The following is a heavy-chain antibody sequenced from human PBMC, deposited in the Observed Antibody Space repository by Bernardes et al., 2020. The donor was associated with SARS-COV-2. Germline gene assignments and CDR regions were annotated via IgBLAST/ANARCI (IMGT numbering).Heavy chain of an antibody. D-gene: IGHD2-21*02. V-gene: IGHV4-39*02. CDR1: GAAISSSNYY. J-gene: IGHJ6*01. Sequence: TLSLTCTVSGAAISSSNYYWGWIRQPPGQGLEWIGSIYSSGSSYYNPSLQSRVSGSVDTSKNHFSLRLSIVTAADTPVYYCAGSSCGIDCYIGGLKSWGYGMDFLGQSSTVTVSS. CDR3: AGSSCGIDCYIGGLKSWGYGMDF. CDR2: IYSSGSS.